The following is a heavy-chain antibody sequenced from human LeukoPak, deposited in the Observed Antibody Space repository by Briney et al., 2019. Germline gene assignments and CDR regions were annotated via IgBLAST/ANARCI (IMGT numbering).Heavy chain of an antibody. Sequence: ASVKVSCKAPGYIFTNYGISWVRQAPGRGLEWMGWISVYNGNTNYAQKLQGRVTMTTDTSTSTAYMELRSLRSDDTAVYYCARGESGIQHWGQGTLVTVSS. CDR2: ISVYNGNT. V-gene: IGHV1-18*01. CDR3: ARGESGIQH. J-gene: IGHJ1*01. CDR1: GYIFTNYG.